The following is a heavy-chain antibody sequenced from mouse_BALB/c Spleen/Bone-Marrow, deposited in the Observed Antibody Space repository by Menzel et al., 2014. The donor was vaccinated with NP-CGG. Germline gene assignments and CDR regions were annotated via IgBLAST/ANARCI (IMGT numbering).Heavy chain of an antibody. CDR2: ISNLAYSI. V-gene: IGHV5-15*02. D-gene: IGHD2-4*01. CDR3: ARGFLYYDYSFAY. J-gene: IGHJ3*01. CDR1: GFTFSDYG. Sequence: VKLEESGGGLVQPGGSRKLSCAASGFTFSDYGMAWVRQAPGKGPEWVAFISNLAYSIYYADTVTGRFTISRENAKNTLYLEMSSLRSEDTAMYYCARGFLYYDYSFAYWGQGTLVTVSA.